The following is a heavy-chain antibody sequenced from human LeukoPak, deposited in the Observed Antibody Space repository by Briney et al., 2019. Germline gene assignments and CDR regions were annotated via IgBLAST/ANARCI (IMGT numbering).Heavy chain of an antibody. V-gene: IGHV3-33*06. CDR3: AKSSGWYSGYFDY. CDR2: IWYDGSNK. D-gene: IGHD6-19*01. CDR1: GFTFSSYG. Sequence: GRSLRLPCAASGFTFSSYGMHWVRQAPGKGLEWVAVIWYDGSNKYYADSVKGRFTISRDNSKNTLYLQMNSLRAEDTAVYYCAKSSGWYSGYFDYWGQGTLVTVSS. J-gene: IGHJ4*02.